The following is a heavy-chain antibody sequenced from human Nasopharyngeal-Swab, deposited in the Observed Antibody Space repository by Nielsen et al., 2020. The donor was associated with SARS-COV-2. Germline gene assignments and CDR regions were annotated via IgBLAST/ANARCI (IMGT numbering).Heavy chain of an antibody. D-gene: IGHD6-19*01. CDR3: ARSYSSGGMDA. CDR2: INWNGGST. CDR1: GFTFDDYG. Sequence: GRSLRLSCAASGFTFDDYGMSWVRQAPGKGLEWVSGINWNGGSTGYADSVKGRFTISRDNAKNSLYLQMNSLRDEDTAVYYCARSYSSGGMDAWGQGTTVTVSS. V-gene: IGHV3-20*04. J-gene: IGHJ6*02.